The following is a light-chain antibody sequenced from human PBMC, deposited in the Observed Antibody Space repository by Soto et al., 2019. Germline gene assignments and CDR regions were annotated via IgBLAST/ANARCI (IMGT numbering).Light chain of an antibody. Sequence: DIQLTQSPSFLSASAGDRVTITCRARQGISTYLAWYQQKPGEAPNLLIYAASTLQSGVPSRFSGSGSGTEFTLTISSLQPEDFATYYCQQLNSSPPSFGGGTKVEIK. J-gene: IGKJ4*01. CDR1: QGISTY. CDR2: AAS. V-gene: IGKV1-9*01. CDR3: QQLNSSPPS.